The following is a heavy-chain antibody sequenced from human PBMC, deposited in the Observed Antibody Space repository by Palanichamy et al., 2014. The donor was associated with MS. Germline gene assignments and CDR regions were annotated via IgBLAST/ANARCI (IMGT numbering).Heavy chain of an antibody. CDR2: IKEDGSEK. J-gene: IGHJ4*02. V-gene: IGHV3-7*01. CDR1: GFTFSRFW. D-gene: IGHD2-15*01. CDR3: ARVYSGDMDY. Sequence: EVQLVESGGGLVQPGGSLRLSCAASGFTFSRFWMSWVRQAPGKGLEWVANIKEDGSEKYYVDSVKGRFTISRDNAENSVYLQMNSLRAEDTAVYYCARVYSGDMDYWGQGTLVTVSS.